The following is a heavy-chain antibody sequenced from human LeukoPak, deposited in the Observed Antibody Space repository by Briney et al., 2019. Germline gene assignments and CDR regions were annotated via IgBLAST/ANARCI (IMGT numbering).Heavy chain of an antibody. CDR3: ARGFTSYSSGYENFDY. J-gene: IGHJ4*02. CDR2: IYTSGST. D-gene: IGHD6-19*01. Sequence: SETLSLTCTVSGGSISSYYWSWIRQPAGKGLERIGRIYTSGSTNYNPSLKSRVTMSVDTSKNQFSLKLSSVTAADTAVYYCARGFTSYSSGYENFDYWGQGTLVTVSS. V-gene: IGHV4-4*07. CDR1: GGSISSYY.